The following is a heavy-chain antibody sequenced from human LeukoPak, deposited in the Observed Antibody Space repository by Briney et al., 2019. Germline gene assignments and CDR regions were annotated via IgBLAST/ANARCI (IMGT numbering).Heavy chain of an antibody. J-gene: IGHJ5*02. CDR1: GGSISSSSYY. CDR2: IYYSGST. CDR3: GRHVKYCSGGSCYLNWFDP. V-gene: IGHV4-39*01. D-gene: IGHD2-15*01. Sequence: SETLSLTCTVSGGSISSSSYYWGWIRQPPGKGLEWIGSIYYSGSTYYNPPLKSRVTISVDTSKNQFSLKLSSVTAADTAVYYCGRHVKYCSGGSCYLNWFDPWGQGTLVTVSS.